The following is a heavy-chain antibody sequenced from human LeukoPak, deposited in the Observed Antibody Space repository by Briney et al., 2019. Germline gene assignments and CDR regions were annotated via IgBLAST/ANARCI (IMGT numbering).Heavy chain of an antibody. CDR1: GFTFSSYE. CDR2: ITGSGPYI. CDR3: VRDVGAVRGEVYFDY. J-gene: IGHJ4*02. D-gene: IGHD3-16*01. V-gene: IGHV3-21*06. Sequence: GGSLGLSCAVSGFTFSSYEMNWVRQAPGKGLEWVSSITGSGPYILYADSVKRRFTISRDNTNNLIYLEMNSLRAEDTAMYYCVRDVGAVRGEVYFDYWGQGTLVTVSS.